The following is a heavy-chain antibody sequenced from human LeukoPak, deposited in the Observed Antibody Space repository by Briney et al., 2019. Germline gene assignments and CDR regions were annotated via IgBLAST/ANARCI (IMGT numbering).Heavy chain of an antibody. V-gene: IGHV1-46*01. D-gene: IGHD3-22*01. J-gene: IGHJ3*02. Sequence: GASVKVSCKASGYTFTSYYMHWVRQAPGQGLEWMGIINPSGGSTSYAQKFQGRVTMTRDMSTSTVYMELSSLRSEDTAVYYCARAHYYDSSGYYSDAFDIWGQGTMVTVSS. CDR2: INPSGGST. CDR3: ARAHYYDSSGYYSDAFDI. CDR1: GYTFTSYY.